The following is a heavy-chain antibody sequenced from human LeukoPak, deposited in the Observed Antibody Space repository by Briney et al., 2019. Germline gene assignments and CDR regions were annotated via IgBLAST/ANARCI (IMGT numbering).Heavy chain of an antibody. CDR2: INHSGST. D-gene: IGHD3-10*01. CDR3: ARGGYYGSGNDFRFDP. V-gene: IGHV4-34*01. Sequence: SETLSLTCAVYGGTFSDYYWSWIRQSPGKGLEWIGEINHSGSTNYNPSLKSRVTISVDTSKNQFSLKLSSVTPADTAVYYCARGGYYGSGNDFRFDPWGQGTLVTVSS. J-gene: IGHJ5*02. CDR1: GGTFSDYY.